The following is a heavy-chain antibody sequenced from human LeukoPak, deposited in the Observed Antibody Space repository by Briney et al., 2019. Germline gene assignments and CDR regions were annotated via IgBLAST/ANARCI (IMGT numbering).Heavy chain of an antibody. Sequence: GASVKVSCKASGGTFSNYAISWGRQAPGQGLEWMGGIITNFGTTNYAQKFQGRVTITADESTSTVYMELSSLRSEDTAVYYCARPRTYYDFWRGYPPFDYWGQGTLVTVSS. CDR3: ARPRTYYDFWRGYPPFDY. V-gene: IGHV1-69*13. J-gene: IGHJ4*02. CDR2: IITNFGTT. CDR1: GGTFSNYA. D-gene: IGHD3-3*01.